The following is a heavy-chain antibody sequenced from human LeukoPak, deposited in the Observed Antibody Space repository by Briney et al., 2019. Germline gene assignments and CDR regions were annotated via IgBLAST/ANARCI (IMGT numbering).Heavy chain of an antibody. CDR2: INHSGST. Sequence: PSETLSLACAVYGGSFSGYYWSWIRQPPGKGLEWIGEINHSGSTNYNPSLKSRVTISVDTSKNQFSLKLSSVTAADTAVYYCARMGDAFDIWGQGTMVTVSS. CDR1: GGSFSGYY. V-gene: IGHV4-34*01. D-gene: IGHD1-26*01. CDR3: ARMGDAFDI. J-gene: IGHJ3*02.